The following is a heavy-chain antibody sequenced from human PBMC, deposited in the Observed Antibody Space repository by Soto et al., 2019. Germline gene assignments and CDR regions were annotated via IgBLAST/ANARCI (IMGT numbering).Heavy chain of an antibody. CDR1: GFTFTYYA. CDR2: ISANGQGI. D-gene: IGHD2-2*01. J-gene: IGHJ4*02. V-gene: IGHV3-23*01. CDR3: AKDRDYPRDQFHY. Sequence: EVQLLESGGGLVQPGGSLRLSCTASGFTFTYYAVSWVRQAPGKGLEWVSAISANGQGIYYADSVRGRFTISRDNSKNTVFLHMDSLRAEDTAVYYCAKDRDYPRDQFHYWGQGTLVTVSS.